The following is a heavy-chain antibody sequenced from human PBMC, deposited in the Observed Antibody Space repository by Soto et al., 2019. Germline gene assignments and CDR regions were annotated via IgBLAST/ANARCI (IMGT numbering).Heavy chain of an antibody. D-gene: IGHD1-1*01. CDR1: GFPLRRYN. CDR3: ARGTGSRGPYYYYGMDV. V-gene: IGHV3-21*01. J-gene: IGHJ6*02. CDR2: ISRRSSYL. Sequence: PGGSLRRSCPPAGFPLRRYNMNSLCQAPGKGREWVSSISRRSSYLYYADSVKGRFTISRDNAKNSLYMQRNRRRAEETAVYYCARGTGSRGPYYYYGMDVWGQGTTVTVSS.